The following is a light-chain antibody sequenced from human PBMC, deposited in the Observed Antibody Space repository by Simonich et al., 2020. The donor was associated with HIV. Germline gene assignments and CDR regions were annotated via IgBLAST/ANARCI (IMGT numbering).Light chain of an antibody. CDR3: MQALQTPRT. J-gene: IGKJ1*01. V-gene: IGKV2-28*01. CDR2: LGS. CDR1: QSLLHSDGYNY. Sequence: DIVVTQTPLSLSVTPGQPAYISCKSSQSLLHSDGYNYLSWYLQKPGQSPQLLIYLGSTRASGVPDRFSGSGSGTDFTLKISRVEAEDVGVYYCMQALQTPRTFGLGTKVEIK.